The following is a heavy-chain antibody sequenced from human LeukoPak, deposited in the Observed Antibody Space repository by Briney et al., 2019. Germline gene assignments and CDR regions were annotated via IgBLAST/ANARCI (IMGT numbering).Heavy chain of an antibody. CDR2: IVGNGGDI. V-gene: IGHV3-23*01. J-gene: IGHJ4*02. D-gene: IGHD5-24*01. CDR3: AKDRIPDGKYSIDF. CDR1: GFTFSSSA. Sequence: GGSLRLSCAASGFTFSSSAMSWVRQAPGKGLEWVSVIVGNGGDIDYADSVKGRFTISRDNSKNTLYLQMNSLRAEDTAVYYCAKDRIPDGKYSIDFWGQGTLVTVSS.